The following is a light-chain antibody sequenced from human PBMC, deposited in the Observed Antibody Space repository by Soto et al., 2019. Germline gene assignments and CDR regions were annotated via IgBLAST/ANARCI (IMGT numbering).Light chain of an antibody. CDR1: QTISSW. CDR2: KAS. V-gene: IGKV1-5*03. Sequence: DIQMTQSPSTLSASVGDRVTITCRASQTISSWLAWYQQKPGKAPKLLIYKASTLKSGVPSRFSGSGSGTELTITISSMQTDDFATYYCQHYNSYSEACGQGTKV. J-gene: IGKJ1*01. CDR3: QHYNSYSEA.